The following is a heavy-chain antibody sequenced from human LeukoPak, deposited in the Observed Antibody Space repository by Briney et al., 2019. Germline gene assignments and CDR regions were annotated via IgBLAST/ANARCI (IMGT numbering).Heavy chain of an antibody. CDR2: INPNSGGT. CDR1: GYTFTGYY. J-gene: IGHJ5*02. D-gene: IGHD6-19*01. Sequence: GASVKVSCKASGYTFTGYYMHWVRQAPGQGLEWMGWINPNSGGTNYAQKFQGRATMTRDTSISTAYMELSRLTSDDTAVYYCARGVAVAGSGGSWCDPWGQGTLVTVCS. V-gene: IGHV1-2*02. CDR3: ARGVAVAGSGGSWCDP.